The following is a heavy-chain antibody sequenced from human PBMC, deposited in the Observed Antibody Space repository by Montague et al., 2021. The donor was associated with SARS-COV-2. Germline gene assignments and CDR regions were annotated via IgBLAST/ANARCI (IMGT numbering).Heavy chain of an antibody. CDR1: GFSLSTNGVG. D-gene: IGHD3-10*01. J-gene: IGHJ5*02. V-gene: IGHV2-5*02. CDR2: IYWDGDK. CDR3: AHRREDATLITKWFDP. Sequence: PALVKPTQTLTLTCTSSGFSLSTNGVGVGWIRQPPGKALEWLALIYWDGDKRYSPSLMSRLTISRGTSKNQVVLTMTNMNPVDTATYYCAHRREDATLITKWFDPWGQGTMVTVSS.